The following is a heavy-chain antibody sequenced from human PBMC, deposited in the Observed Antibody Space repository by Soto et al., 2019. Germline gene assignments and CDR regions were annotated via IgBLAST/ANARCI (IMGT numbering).Heavy chain of an antibody. CDR2: HHSDST. CDR3: ATYSVGEGGRGY. V-gene: IGHV4-4*09. CDR1: GGSMSGQH. J-gene: IGHJ4*02. Sequence: QVQLQESGPGLVKPSETLSLTCTVSGGSMSGQHWSWIRQPPGKGLEWIGHHSDSTNYNPSLKSRVTISTDTSKNQFSLKLSSVTAADTAVYYWATYSVGEGGRGYWGQGTLVTVSS. D-gene: IGHD3-16*01.